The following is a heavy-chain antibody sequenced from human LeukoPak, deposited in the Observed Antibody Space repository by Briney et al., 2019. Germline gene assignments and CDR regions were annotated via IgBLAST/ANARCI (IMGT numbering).Heavy chain of an antibody. V-gene: IGHV4-61*01. CDR2: IYYSGST. Sequence: PSETLSLTCTVSGGSISSGSYYWSWIRQPPGKGLEWIGYIYYSGSTNYNPSLKSRVTISVDTSKNQFSLKLSSVTAADTAVYYCARDIRGVRGYGYGYYFDYWGQGTLVTVSS. CDR3: ARDIRGVRGYGYGYYFDY. CDR1: GGSISSGSYY. D-gene: IGHD5-18*01. J-gene: IGHJ4*02.